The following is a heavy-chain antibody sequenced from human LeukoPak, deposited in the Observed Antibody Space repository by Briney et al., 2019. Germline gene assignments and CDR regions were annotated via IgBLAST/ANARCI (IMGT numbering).Heavy chain of an antibody. V-gene: IGHV1-18*01. Sequence: ASVKVSCKASGYTFTSYGISWVRQAPGQGLEWMGWISAYNGNTNYAQKLQGRVTMTTDTSTSTAYMELRSLRSDDTAVYYCARDERYCSSTSCYGGYYMDVWGKGTTVTISS. J-gene: IGHJ6*03. CDR2: ISAYNGNT. D-gene: IGHD2-2*01. CDR3: ARDERYCSSTSCYGGYYMDV. CDR1: GYTFTSYG.